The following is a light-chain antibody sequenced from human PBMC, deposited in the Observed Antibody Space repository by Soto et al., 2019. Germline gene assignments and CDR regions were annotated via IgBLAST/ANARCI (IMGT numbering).Light chain of an antibody. J-gene: IGKJ5*01. Sequence: DIQMTQSPSSLSASVGDRVTITCQASQDINKNLIWYQQKPGKAPKLLIYDASDLETGVPSRFSGSGSGTGFTFTISSQQPEDFATYYCQQYESLPLTFGQGTRLEIK. CDR3: QQYESLPLT. CDR1: QDINKN. CDR2: DAS. V-gene: IGKV1-33*01.